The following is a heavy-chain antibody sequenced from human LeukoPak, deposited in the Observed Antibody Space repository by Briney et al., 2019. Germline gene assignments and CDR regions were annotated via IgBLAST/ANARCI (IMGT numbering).Heavy chain of an antibody. Sequence: ASVRVSCKAAGNSITSYVICRVRQAPGQGLGWMGWNSAYNGNTNYAQKLQGRVTMTTDTSTSTAYMELRSLRSDDTAVYYCASSIVVVVAATNWFDPWGQGTLVTVSS. D-gene: IGHD2-15*01. J-gene: IGHJ5*02. CDR2: NSAYNGNT. CDR1: GNSITSYV. CDR3: ASSIVVVVAATNWFDP. V-gene: IGHV1-18*01.